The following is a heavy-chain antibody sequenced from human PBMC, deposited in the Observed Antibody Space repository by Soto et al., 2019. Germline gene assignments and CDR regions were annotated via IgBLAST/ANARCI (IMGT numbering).Heavy chain of an antibody. CDR3: ARRGRSYYYGMDV. CDR1: GYTFTSYG. J-gene: IGHJ6*02. Sequence: GASVKVSCKASGYTFTSYGISWVRQAPGQGLEWMGWISAYNGNTNYAQKLQGRVTMATDTSTNTAYMELRSLRSDDTAVYYCARRGRSYYYGMDVWGQGTTVTVSS. V-gene: IGHV1-18*04. CDR2: ISAYNGNT. D-gene: IGHD3-16*01.